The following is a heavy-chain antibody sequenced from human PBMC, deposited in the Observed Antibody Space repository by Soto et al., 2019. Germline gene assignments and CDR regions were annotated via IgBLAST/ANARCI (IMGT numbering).Heavy chain of an antibody. CDR3: ARTYYDYVWGSYRYIFYFDY. V-gene: IGHV3-7*03. D-gene: IGHD3-16*02. CDR1: GFTFSSYW. J-gene: IGHJ4*02. Sequence: GGSLRLSCAASGFTFSSYWMSWVRQAPGKGLEWVANIKQDGSEKYYVDSVKGRFTISRDNAKNSLYLQMNSLRAEDTAVYYCARTYYDYVWGSYRYIFYFDYWGQGPLVTVSS. CDR2: IKQDGSEK.